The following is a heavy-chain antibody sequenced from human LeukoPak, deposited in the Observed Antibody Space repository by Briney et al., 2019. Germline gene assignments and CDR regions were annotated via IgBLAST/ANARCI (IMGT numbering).Heavy chain of an antibody. CDR2: FSGSGDST. J-gene: IGHJ4*02. CDR3: AKGRARYYGYVHFDY. Sequence: PGGSLRLSCAASGFTFSNYAMSWVRQAPGKGLEWVSSFSGSGDSTIYADSVQGRFTISRDNSRNTLYLQMNGLRAEDTAIYYCAKGRARYYGYVHFDYWGQGTLVTVSS. V-gene: IGHV3-23*01. D-gene: IGHD5-12*01. CDR1: GFTFSNYA.